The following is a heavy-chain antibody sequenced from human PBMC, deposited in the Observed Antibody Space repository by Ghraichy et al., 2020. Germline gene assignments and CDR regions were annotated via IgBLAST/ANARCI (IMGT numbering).Heavy chain of an antibody. CDR2: ISSSGSSI. V-gene: IGHV3-48*03. Sequence: VGSLRLSCAASGFTFSSYEMNWVRQAPGKGLEWVSYISSSGSSIDYADSVKGRFTISRDNAKNSLYLQMNSLRAEDTAVYYCSRCLITFGGVIVPFDYWGQGTLVTVSS. CDR1: GFTFSSYE. D-gene: IGHD3-16*02. J-gene: IGHJ4*02. CDR3: SRCLITFGGVIVPFDY.